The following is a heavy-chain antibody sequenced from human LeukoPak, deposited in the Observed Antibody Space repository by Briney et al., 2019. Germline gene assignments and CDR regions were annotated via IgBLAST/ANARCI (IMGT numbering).Heavy chain of an antibody. Sequence: PGGSLRLSCAASGFTFDDYGMSWVRQAPGKGLEWVSGNNWNGGSTGYADSVKGRFTISRDNAKNSLYLQMNSLRAEDTALHYCARLSTWIQAAGAFDIGGQGTMVTVSS. CDR3: ARLSTWIQAAGAFDI. CDR2: NNWNGGST. J-gene: IGHJ3*02. D-gene: IGHD5-18*01. CDR1: GFTFDDYG. V-gene: IGHV3-20*04.